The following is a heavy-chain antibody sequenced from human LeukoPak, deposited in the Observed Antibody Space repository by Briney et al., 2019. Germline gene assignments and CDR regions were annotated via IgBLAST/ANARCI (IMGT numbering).Heavy chain of an antibody. J-gene: IGHJ4*02. CDR1: GFTFSSYG. CDR3: AREISEVIAAQDY. CDR2: ISYDGSNK. D-gene: IGHD6-6*01. Sequence: PGGSLRLSCAPSGFTFSSYGMPWVRQAPGKGLEWVAVISYDGSNKYYPDSVKGRFTISRDNSKNTLYLQMNSLRAEDTSVYYCAREISEVIAAQDYWGQGTLVTVSS. V-gene: IGHV3-30*03.